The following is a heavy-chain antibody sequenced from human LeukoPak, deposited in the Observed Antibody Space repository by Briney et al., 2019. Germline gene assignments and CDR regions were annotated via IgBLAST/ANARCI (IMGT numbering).Heavy chain of an antibody. Sequence: ASVKVSCKASGYTFTSHGISWVRQAPGQGLEWMGWISAYNGNTNYAQKLQGRVTMTTDTSTSTAYMELRSLRSDDTAVYYCARVSMADPYYYYGMDVWGQGPRSPSP. CDR2: ISAYNGNT. CDR1: GYTFTSHG. V-gene: IGHV1-18*01. CDR3: ARVSMADPYYYYGMDV. D-gene: IGHD2/OR15-2a*01. J-gene: IGHJ6*02.